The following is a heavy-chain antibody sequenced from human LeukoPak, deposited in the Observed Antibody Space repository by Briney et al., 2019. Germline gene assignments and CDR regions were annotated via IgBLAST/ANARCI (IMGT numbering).Heavy chain of an antibody. D-gene: IGHD3-22*01. CDR1: NYSLKRGYY. CDR3: AREVHEWYSDRSGYQSSYYFDS. Sequence: SETLSLTCSVSNYSLKRGYYWGWIRQPPGKGLEWIGHICTSGSTRYSPSLKSRVTISVDTSKNQFSLKLNSVTAADTAVYFCAREVHEWYSDRSGYQSSYYFDSWGLGTLVTVSS. V-gene: IGHV4-38-2*02. J-gene: IGHJ4*02. CDR2: ICTSGST.